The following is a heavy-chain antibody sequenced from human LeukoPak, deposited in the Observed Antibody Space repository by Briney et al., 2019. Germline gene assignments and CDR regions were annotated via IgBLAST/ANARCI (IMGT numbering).Heavy chain of an antibody. V-gene: IGHV4-59*01. D-gene: IGHD5-18*01. CDR1: GGSINNYY. J-gene: IGHJ3*02. CDR2: IYYSGST. Sequence: SETLSLTCTVSGGSINNYYWIWIGQPPGRGRAGIGYIYYSGSTNYNPSLKSRVTISVDTSKNQFSLKLSSVTAADTAVYYCARGVIQLSTDAFDIWGQGTMVTVSS. CDR3: ARGVIQLSTDAFDI.